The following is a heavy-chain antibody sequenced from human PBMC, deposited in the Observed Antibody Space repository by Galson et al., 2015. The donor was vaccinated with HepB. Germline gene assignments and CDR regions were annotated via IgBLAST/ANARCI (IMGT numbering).Heavy chain of an antibody. CDR1: GFTFSSYW. CDR3: ARDGYYDFWSGYSSNFDY. CDR2: IKQDGSEK. J-gene: IGHJ4*02. Sequence: SLRLSCAASGFTFSSYWMSWVRQAPGKGLEWVANIKQDGSEKSYVDSVKGRFTISRDNAKNSLYLQMNSLRAEDTAVYYCARDGYYDFWSGYSSNFDYWGQGTLVTVSS. V-gene: IGHV3-7*01. D-gene: IGHD3-3*01.